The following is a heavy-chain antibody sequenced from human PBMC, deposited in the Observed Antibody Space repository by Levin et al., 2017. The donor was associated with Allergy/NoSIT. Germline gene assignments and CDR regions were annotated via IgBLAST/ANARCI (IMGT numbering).Heavy chain of an antibody. V-gene: IGHV3-30*18. CDR2: ISSDGRKK. Sequence: GESLKISCAASGFTFSSYGMHWVRQAPGKGLEWVAVISSDGRKKFYADSVQGRFTISRDNSKNTLDLQMNSLRAEDTAVYYCAKDVYGSGWYPLGNDAFEMWGQGTKVSVSS. CDR3: AKDVYGSGWYPLGNDAFEM. CDR1: GFTFSSYG. J-gene: IGHJ3*02. D-gene: IGHD6-19*01.